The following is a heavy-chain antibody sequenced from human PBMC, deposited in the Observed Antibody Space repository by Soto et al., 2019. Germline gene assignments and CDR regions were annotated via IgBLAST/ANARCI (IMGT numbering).Heavy chain of an antibody. D-gene: IGHD2-15*01. CDR3: ARQGVDCSGGSCYSRPSAFDI. J-gene: IGHJ3*02. Sequence: QVQLQESGPGLVKPSETLSLTCTVSGGSISSYYWSWIRQPPGKGLEWIGYIYYSGSTNYNPSLKSRVTISADTSKNQFSLKLSSVTAADTAVYYCARQGVDCSGGSCYSRPSAFDIWGQGTMVTVSS. CDR2: IYYSGST. V-gene: IGHV4-59*08. CDR1: GGSISSYY.